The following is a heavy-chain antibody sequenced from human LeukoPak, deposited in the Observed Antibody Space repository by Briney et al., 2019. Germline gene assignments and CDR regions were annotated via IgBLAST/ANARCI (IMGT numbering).Heavy chain of an antibody. CDR1: EFTFSNYA. CDR3: AKDVMRCSGGCI. J-gene: IGHJ4*02. D-gene: IGHD2-15*01. Sequence: GGSLRLSCAASEFTFSNYAMSWVRQAPGKGLEWVSAISSSGGSTYYADSVKGRFSISRDNSKNTLYLQMNSLRAEDTAIYYCAKDVMRCSGGCIWGQGTLVTVSS. V-gene: IGHV3-23*01. CDR2: ISSSGGST.